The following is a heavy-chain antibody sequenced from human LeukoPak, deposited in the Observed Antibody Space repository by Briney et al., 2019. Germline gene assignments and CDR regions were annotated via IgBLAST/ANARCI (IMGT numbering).Heavy chain of an antibody. CDR1: GFTFSSYW. J-gene: IGHJ4*02. D-gene: IGHD3-16*01. CDR2: INSDGSST. V-gene: IGHV3-74*01. CDR3: ARDTAGIGVDY. Sequence: QSGGSLRLSCAASGFTFSSYWMHWFRQAPGKGLVWVSRINSDGSSTNYADSVKGRFTISRDNAKNTLYLQMNSLRAEDTAVYHCARDTAGIGVDYWGQGTLVTVSS.